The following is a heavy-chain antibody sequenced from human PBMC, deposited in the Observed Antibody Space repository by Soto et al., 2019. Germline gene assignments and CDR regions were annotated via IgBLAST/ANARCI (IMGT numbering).Heavy chain of an antibody. D-gene: IGHD2-21*02. CDR3: AKDAVYGDGLWLAGN. Sequence: GGSLRLSCAASGFSVSRYAMMWIRQPPGKGQEWVAGMTGSGGDIRYADPVKGRFTISKDNSKNTLYLQMNSLRAEDTAIYYCAKDAVYGDGLWLAGNWGQGTLVTVSS. J-gene: IGHJ4*02. CDR1: GFSVSRYA. CDR2: MTGSGGDI. V-gene: IGHV3-23*01.